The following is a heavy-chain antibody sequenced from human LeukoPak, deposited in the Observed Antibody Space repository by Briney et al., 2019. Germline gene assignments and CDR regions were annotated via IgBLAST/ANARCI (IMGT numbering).Heavy chain of an antibody. V-gene: IGHV3-7*01. D-gene: IGHD4-17*01. J-gene: IGHJ4*02. Sequence: GGSLRPSCTAYGFTFSSYWMSWVRQAPGKGLEWVANIKQDGSEKYYVDSVKGRFTISRDNAKNSLYLQMNSLRAEDTAVYYCARDYGDYEGYFDYWGQGTLVTVSS. CDR2: IKQDGSEK. CDR3: ARDYGDYEGYFDY. CDR1: GFTFSSYW.